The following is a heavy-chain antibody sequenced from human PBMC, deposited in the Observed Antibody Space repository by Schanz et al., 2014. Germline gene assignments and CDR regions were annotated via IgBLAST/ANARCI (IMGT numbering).Heavy chain of an antibody. J-gene: IGHJ3*02. V-gene: IGHV1-46*03. CDR2: INPSVGNT. CDR1: GYTFTSYY. CDR3: ARGTSTGAFDI. Sequence: QVQLVQSGAEVKKPGASVKVSCEASGYTFTSYYIHWFRQAPGQGLEWMGLINPSVGNTNYAQKFRGRGTMTRDTSTSTVYMELSSLRSEDTAVYFCARGTSTGAFDIWGQGTMVNVSS.